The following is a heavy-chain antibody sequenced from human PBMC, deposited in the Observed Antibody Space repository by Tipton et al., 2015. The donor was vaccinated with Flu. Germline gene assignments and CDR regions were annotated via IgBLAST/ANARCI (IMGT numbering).Heavy chain of an antibody. J-gene: IGHJ4*02. CDR3: ARAIAAAGSY. CDR1: GFTFNSYW. Sequence: SLRLSCAASGFTFNSYWVSWVRQAPGKGLEWVANINQDGSEKYYVDSVKGRFTISRDSAKNSVYLRMNSLRAEDTAVYYCARAIAAAGSYWGQGTLVTVSS. V-gene: IGHV3-7*03. CDR2: INQDGSEK. D-gene: IGHD6-13*01.